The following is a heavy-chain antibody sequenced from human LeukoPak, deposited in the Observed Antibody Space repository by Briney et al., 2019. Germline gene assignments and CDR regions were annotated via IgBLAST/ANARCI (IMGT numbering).Heavy chain of an antibody. CDR2: IYYSGST. Sequence: SETLSLTCTVSGGSISSGDYYWSWIRQPPGKGLEWIGYIYYSGSTYYNPSLKSRVTISVDTSKNQFSLKLSSVTAADTAVYYCARGSVLRYFDWPRLDYWGQGTLVTVSS. CDR1: GGSISSGDYY. J-gene: IGHJ4*02. V-gene: IGHV4-30-4*02. CDR3: ARGSVLRYFDWPRLDY. D-gene: IGHD3-9*01.